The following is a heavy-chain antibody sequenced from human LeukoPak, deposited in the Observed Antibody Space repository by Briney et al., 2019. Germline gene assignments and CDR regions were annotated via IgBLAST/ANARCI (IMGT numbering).Heavy chain of an antibody. CDR2: IWYDGSNK. CDR3: AKDLEQSSDYGDYGIDY. J-gene: IGHJ4*02. D-gene: IGHD4-17*01. V-gene: IGHV3-33*06. CDR1: GFTFSSYG. Sequence: PGRSLRLSCAASGFTFSSYGMHWVRQAPGKELEWVAVIWYDGSNKYYADSVKGRFTISRDNSKNTLYLQMNSLRAEDTAVYSCAKDLEQSSDYGDYGIDYWGQGTLVTVSS.